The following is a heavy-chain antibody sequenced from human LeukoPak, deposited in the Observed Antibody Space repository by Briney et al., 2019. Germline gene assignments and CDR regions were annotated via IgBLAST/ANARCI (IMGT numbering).Heavy chain of an antibody. D-gene: IGHD3-22*01. V-gene: IGHV4-34*01. CDR3: ARRLVITRSYFDY. CDR2: INHSGST. CDR1: GGSFSGYY. Sequence: SETLSLTCAVYGGSFSGYYWSWIRQPPGKGLGWIGEINHSGSTNYNPSLKSRVTISVDTSKNQFSLKLSSVTAADTAVYYCARRLVITRSYFDYWGQGTLVTVSS. J-gene: IGHJ4*02.